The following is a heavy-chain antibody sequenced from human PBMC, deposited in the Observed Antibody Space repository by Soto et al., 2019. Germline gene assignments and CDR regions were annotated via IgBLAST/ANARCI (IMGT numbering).Heavy chain of an antibody. Sequence: ASVKVSCKASGYTFTSYDINWVRQATGQGLEWMGWMNPNSGNTGYAQKFQGRVTMTRNTSISTAYMELSSLRSEDTAVYYCARVGWSGYSYNYYYYYMDVWGKGTTVTVSS. D-gene: IGHD3-3*01. CDR2: MNPNSGNT. J-gene: IGHJ6*03. V-gene: IGHV1-8*01. CDR1: GYTFTSYD. CDR3: ARVGWSGYSYNYYYYYMDV.